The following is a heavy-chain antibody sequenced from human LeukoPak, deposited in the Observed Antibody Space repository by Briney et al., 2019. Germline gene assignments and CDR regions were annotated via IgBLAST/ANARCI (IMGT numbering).Heavy chain of an antibody. D-gene: IGHD3-10*01. CDR1: GGSISSYY. Sequence: SETLSLTCTVSGGSISSYYWSWIRQPPGKGLEWIGYIYYSGSTNYNPSLKSRVTISVDTSKNQFSLKLSSVTAADTAVYYCARLILWFGEYSFDYWGQGTLVTVSS. CDR2: IYYSGST. CDR3: ARLILWFGEYSFDY. J-gene: IGHJ4*02. V-gene: IGHV4-59*08.